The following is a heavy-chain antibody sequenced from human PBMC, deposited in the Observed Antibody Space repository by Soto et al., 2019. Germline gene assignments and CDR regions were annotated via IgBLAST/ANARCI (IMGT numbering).Heavy chain of an antibody. CDR3: AREETAWPLAYGLDV. CDR2: IGRRSDI. CDR1: GFSFSTYS. J-gene: IGHJ6*02. Sequence: GGSLRLSCEACGFSFSTYSMHWVRQAQGKGLEWVSSIGRRSDIYYADSVKGRFTISRDNAKNSVSLQMNSLRDEDTAVYYCAREETAWPLAYGLDVWGQGTTVTVSS. V-gene: IGHV3-21*01. D-gene: IGHD2-21*02.